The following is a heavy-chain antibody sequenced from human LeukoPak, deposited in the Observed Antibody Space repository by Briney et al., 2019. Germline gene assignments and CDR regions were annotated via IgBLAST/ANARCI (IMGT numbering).Heavy chain of an antibody. CDR2: IYHSGST. J-gene: IGHJ3*02. V-gene: IGHV4-30-2*01. D-gene: IGHD2-15*01. CDR1: GGSISSGGYS. Sequence: SETLSLTCAVSGGSISSGGYSWSWIRQPPGKGLEWIGYIYHSGSTYYNPSLKSRVTISVDRSKNQFSLKLSPVTAADTAVYYCASELSQGAFDIWGQGTMVTVSS. CDR3: ASELSQGAFDI.